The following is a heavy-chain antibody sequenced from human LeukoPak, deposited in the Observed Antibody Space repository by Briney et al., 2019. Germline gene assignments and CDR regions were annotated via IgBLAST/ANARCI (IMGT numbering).Heavy chain of an antibody. CDR2: FNWNGGST. J-gene: IGHJ2*01. CDR1: GFTFDDYG. CDR3: ARRALGRIAIRYFDL. Sequence: TGGSLRLSCAASGFTFDDYGMSWVRQAPGKGLEWVSGFNWNGGSTTYADSVKGRFTISRDNAKNSLYLQMNSLRAEDTALYYCARRALGRIAIRYFDLWGRGTLVTVSS. D-gene: IGHD2-2*02. V-gene: IGHV3-20*04.